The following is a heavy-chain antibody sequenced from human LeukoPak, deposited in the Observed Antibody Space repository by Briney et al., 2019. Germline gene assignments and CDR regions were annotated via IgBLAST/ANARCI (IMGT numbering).Heavy chain of an antibody. J-gene: IGHJ4*02. CDR1: GGSFSGYY. D-gene: IGHD3-22*01. Sequence: PSETLSLTCAVYGGSFSGYYWSWIRQPPGKGLEWIGSIYHSGSTHYNSSLKSRVTISVDTSKNQFSLKLSSVTAADTAVYYCARRLIVVVITIFDYWGQGTLVTVSS. CDR3: ARRLIVVVITIFDY. CDR2: IYHSGST. V-gene: IGHV4-34*01.